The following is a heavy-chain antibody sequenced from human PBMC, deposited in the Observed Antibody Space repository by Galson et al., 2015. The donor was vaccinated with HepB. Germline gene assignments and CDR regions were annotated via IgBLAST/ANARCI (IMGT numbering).Heavy chain of an antibody. CDR3: AKDASSSGYYYGAFDI. Sequence: SLRLSCAGSGFSFDDSAMHWVRQLPGKGLEWVSGFSWDGSSMDYGDSVKGRFTTSRDNAKNSLYLPMNSLRVEDTALYYCAKDASSSGYYYGAFDIWGQGTMLTVSS. D-gene: IGHD3-22*01. J-gene: IGHJ3*02. CDR1: GFSFDDSA. V-gene: IGHV3-9*01. CDR2: FSWDGSSM.